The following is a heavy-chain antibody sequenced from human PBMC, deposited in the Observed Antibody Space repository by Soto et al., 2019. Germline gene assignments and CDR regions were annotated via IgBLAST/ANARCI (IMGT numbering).Heavy chain of an antibody. J-gene: IGHJ4*01. CDR2: ISGSGGST. CDR1: GFTFSSYA. D-gene: IGHD2-2*02. V-gene: IGHV3-23*01. Sequence: EVQLLESGGGLVQPGGSLRLSCAASGFTFSSYAMSWVLQAPGKGLEWVSAISGSGGSTYYADSVKGRFTISRDNSKNTLYLQMNSLRAEDTAVYYCANSYGYCSSTSCYIPRYADYWGHGTLVTVSS. CDR3: ANSYGYCSSTSCYIPRYADY.